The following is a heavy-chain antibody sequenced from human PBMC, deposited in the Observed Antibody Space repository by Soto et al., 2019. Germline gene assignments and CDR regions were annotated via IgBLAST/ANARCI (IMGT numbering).Heavy chain of an antibody. D-gene: IGHD3-9*01. Sequence: SETLSLTCTVSGGSISSSSYYWGWIRQPPGKGLEWIGSIYYSGSTYYNPSLKSRVTISLDKSKSQFSLKLNSVTAADSAVYFCARLEGLATISYYFDYWGQGTLVTVSS. CDR3: ARLEGLATISYYFDY. CDR2: IYYSGST. V-gene: IGHV4-39*01. CDR1: GGSISSSSYY. J-gene: IGHJ4*02.